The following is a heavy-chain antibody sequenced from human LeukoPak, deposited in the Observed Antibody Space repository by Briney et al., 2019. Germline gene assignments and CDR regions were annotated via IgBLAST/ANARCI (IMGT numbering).Heavy chain of an antibody. CDR1: GDSISSYY. V-gene: IGHV4-59*01. Sequence: PSETLSLTCTVSGDSISSYYWSWIRQPPGKGLEWMGYINYSGNTNYNPSLKSRVTISVDTSKNQFSLRLTSVTAADTAVYYCAREGRQDYVYFDCWGQGTVVTVSS. CDR2: INYSGNT. J-gene: IGHJ4*02. D-gene: IGHD4-17*01. CDR3: AREGRQDYVYFDC.